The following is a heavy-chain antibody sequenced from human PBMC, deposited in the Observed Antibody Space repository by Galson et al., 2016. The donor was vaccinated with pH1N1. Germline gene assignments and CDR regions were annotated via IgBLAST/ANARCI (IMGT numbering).Heavy chain of an antibody. CDR3: ARDRAALTGIFDY. J-gene: IGHJ4*02. CDR2: LYTSGST. CDR1: GGSISSGSYY. D-gene: IGHD3-10*01. V-gene: IGHV4-61*02. Sequence: TLSLTCAVSGGSISSGSYYWNWIRQPAGEGLEWIGRLYTSGSTTYNPSLKSRVTMSVDTSKNQFSLRLTSVTAADTAVYYCARDRAALTGIFDYWGQGTLGTVSS.